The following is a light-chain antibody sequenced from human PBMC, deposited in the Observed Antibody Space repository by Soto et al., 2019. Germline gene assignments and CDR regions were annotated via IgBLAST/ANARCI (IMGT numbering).Light chain of an antibody. Sequence: QSVRTQPASVSGSPGQSITISCTGTSSDIGSYDLVSWYQQRPGTAPKLIIYEVTKRPSGVSTRFSGSKSGNTASLTISGLQAVDEADYYCCSFADFTYVFGTGTXVTVL. V-gene: IGLV2-23*02. CDR1: SSDIGSYDL. CDR3: CSFADFTYV. J-gene: IGLJ1*01. CDR2: EVT.